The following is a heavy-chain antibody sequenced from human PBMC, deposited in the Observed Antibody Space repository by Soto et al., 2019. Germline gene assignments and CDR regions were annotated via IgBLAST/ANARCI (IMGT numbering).Heavy chain of an antibody. Sequence: GGSLRLSCAASGFTFSNYAMSWIRQAPGKGLEWVSTIRETGNTYYADPVRGRFATSRDNSENTLYLQMSSLRAEDTAVYYCAKQQMGVIRALDYWGQGA. CDR2: IRETGNT. V-gene: IGHV3-23*01. CDR3: AKQQMGVIRALDY. D-gene: IGHD1-26*01. J-gene: IGHJ4*02. CDR1: GFTFSNYA.